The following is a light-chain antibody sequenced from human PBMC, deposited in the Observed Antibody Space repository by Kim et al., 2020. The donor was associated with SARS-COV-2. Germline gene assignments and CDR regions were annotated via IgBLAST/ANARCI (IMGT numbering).Light chain of an antibody. CDR3: NSRDRSGNHVV. V-gene: IGLV3-19*01. Sequence: ALGQTVRTTSRGDILRSDYANWYQQKPGQAPLLVIYNETNRPSGIPDRFSGSISGNTASLTITGAQAEDEADYYCNSRDRSGNHVVFGGGTQLTVL. CDR2: NET. J-gene: IGLJ2*01. CDR1: ILRSDY.